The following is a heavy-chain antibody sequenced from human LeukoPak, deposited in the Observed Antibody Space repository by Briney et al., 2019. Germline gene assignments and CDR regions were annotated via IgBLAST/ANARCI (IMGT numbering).Heavy chain of an antibody. Sequence: GGSLRPSCAASGFTFSSYAMSWVRQAPGKGLEWVSVISGSGGSTYYADSVKGRFTISRDNSKNTLYLQMNSLRADDTAIYYCARNQQLGGHSYYYYGMDVWGQGTTVTVSS. J-gene: IGHJ6*02. CDR3: ARNQQLGGHSYYYYGMDV. D-gene: IGHD3-16*01. CDR1: GFTFSSYA. V-gene: IGHV3-23*01. CDR2: ISGSGGST.